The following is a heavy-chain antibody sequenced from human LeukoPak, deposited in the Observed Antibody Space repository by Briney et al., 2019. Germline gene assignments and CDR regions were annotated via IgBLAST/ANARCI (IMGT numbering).Heavy chain of an antibody. CDR3: ARDFFHSTESRPFDY. Sequence: PGGSLRLSCAASGFTFGAYTMSWVRQAPGKGLEWVSCIFSRSESILYADSVKGRFTISRDNTKNSLFLQMDDLRVEDTAIYYCARDFFHSTESRPFDYWGQGTLVTVSS. CDR2: IFSRSESI. J-gene: IGHJ4*02. D-gene: IGHD2/OR15-2a*01. CDR1: GFTFGAYT. V-gene: IGHV3-21*01.